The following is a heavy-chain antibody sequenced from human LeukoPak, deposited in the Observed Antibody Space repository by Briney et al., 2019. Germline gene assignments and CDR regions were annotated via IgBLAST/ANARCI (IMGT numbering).Heavy chain of an antibody. CDR2: TYYRSKWYN. CDR1: GDSVSSNSAA. Sequence: SQTLSLTCAISGDSVSSNSAAWNWIRQSPSRGLEWLGRTYYRSKWYNDYAVSVKSRITINPDTSKNQFSLQLNSVTPEDTAVYYCARGYLAYGSGSYYHFDYWGQGTLATVSS. D-gene: IGHD3-10*01. V-gene: IGHV6-1*01. CDR3: ARGYLAYGSGSYYHFDY. J-gene: IGHJ4*02.